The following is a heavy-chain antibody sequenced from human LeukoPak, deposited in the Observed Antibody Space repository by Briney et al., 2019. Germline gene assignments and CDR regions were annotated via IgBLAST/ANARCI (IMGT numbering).Heavy chain of an antibody. D-gene: IGHD3-10*01. CDR1: GFTFSSYG. V-gene: IGHV3-30*18. CDR3: AKDRYGSLYYYYGMDV. J-gene: IGHJ6*02. CDR2: ISYDGSNK. Sequence: PGGSLRLSCAASGFTFSSYGMHWVRQAPGKGLEWVAVISYDGSNKYYADSVKGRFTISSDNSKNTLYLQMNSLRAEDTAVYYCAKDRYGSLYYYYGMDVWGQGTTVTVSS.